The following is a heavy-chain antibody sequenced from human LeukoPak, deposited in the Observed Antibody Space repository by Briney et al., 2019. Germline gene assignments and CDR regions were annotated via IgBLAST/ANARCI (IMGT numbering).Heavy chain of an antibody. Sequence: ASVKVSCKASGYTFTSYGISWVRQAPGQGREWMGWISAYNGNANYAQKLQGRVTMTTDTSTSTAYMELRSLRSGDTAVYYCARDLRPDSSGYNGNDAFDIWGQGTMVTVSS. CDR3: ARDLRPDSSGYNGNDAFDI. CDR2: ISAYNGNA. J-gene: IGHJ3*02. V-gene: IGHV1-18*01. D-gene: IGHD3-22*01. CDR1: GYTFTSYG.